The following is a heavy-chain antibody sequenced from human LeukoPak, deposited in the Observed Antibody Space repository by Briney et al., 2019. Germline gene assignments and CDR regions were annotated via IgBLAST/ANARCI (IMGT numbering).Heavy chain of an antibody. CDR2: ISSSSSYI. CDR1: GFTFSSYS. Sequence: GGSLRLSCVASGFTFSSYSMNWVRQAPGKGLEWVSSISSSSSYIYYAGSVKGRFTISRDNAKNSLYLQMNSLRAEDTAVYYCARAFDYWGQGTLVTVSS. CDR3: ARAFDY. V-gene: IGHV3-21*01. J-gene: IGHJ4*02.